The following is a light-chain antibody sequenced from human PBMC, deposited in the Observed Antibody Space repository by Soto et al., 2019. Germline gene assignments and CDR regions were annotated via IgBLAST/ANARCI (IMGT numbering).Light chain of an antibody. J-gene: IGKJ5*01. Sequence: DILTTQSPDSLAVSLGERATMNCKCSRSVLYKSNNKNHLAWYQQKPGQPPKLLIYWASTRDSGVPDRFSGSGSGTDFTLTISSLQAEDVAVYYRQQYYDSTLTFGQGTRLEIK. CDR2: WAS. V-gene: IGKV4-1*01. CDR3: QQYYDSTLT. CDR1: RSVLYKSNNKNH.